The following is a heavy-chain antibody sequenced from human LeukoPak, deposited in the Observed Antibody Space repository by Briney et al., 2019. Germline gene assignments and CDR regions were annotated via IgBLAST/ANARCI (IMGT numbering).Heavy chain of an antibody. CDR2: ISYTGTP. Sequence: PSETLSLTCTVSGGSISSSTYYWGWIRQPPGKGREWIGSISYTGTPYYKPSLKSRVTISVDTSKNEFSLNLSSVTAADTAVYYCARQKGGVAGLKYYFDYWGQGTLVTVSS. J-gene: IGHJ4*02. D-gene: IGHD6-19*01. CDR1: GGSISSSTYY. CDR3: ARQKGGVAGLKYYFDY. V-gene: IGHV4-39*01.